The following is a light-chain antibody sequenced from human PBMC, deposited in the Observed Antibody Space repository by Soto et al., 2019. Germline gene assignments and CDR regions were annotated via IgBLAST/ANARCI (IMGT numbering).Light chain of an antibody. J-gene: IGLJ3*02. CDR2: VGTGGIVG. Sequence: QTVVTQPPSASASLGASVTLTCTLSSGYSNYKVDWYQQRPGKGPRFVMRVGTGGIVGSKGDGIPDRFSVLGSGLNRYLTIKNIQEEDESDYHCGADHGSGSIPFGGGTKLTVL. V-gene: IGLV9-49*01. CDR3: GADHGSGSIP. CDR1: SGYSNYK.